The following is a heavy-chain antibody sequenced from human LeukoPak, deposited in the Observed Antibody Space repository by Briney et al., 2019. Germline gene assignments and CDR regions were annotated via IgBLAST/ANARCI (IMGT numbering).Heavy chain of an antibody. CDR3: AKDNRLRYFDWLLSGQIDY. J-gene: IGHJ4*02. V-gene: IGHV3-23*01. Sequence: PGGSLRLSCAASGFTFSSYAMSWVRQAPGKGLEWVSAISGSGGSTYYADSVKGRFTISRDNSKNTLYLQMNSLRAEDTAVYYCAKDNRLRYFDWLLSGQIDYWGQGTLVTVSS. D-gene: IGHD3-9*01. CDR1: GFTFSSYA. CDR2: ISGSGGST.